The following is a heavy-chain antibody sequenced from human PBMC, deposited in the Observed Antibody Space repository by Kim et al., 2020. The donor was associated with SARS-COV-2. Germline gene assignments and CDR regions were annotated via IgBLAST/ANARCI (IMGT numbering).Heavy chain of an antibody. V-gene: IGHV3-74*01. D-gene: IGHD2-21*01. CDR2: INSDGSST. J-gene: IGHJ3*02. CDR1: GLTFSSYW. CDR3: AGDIAAGAGVFDI. Sequence: GGSLRLSCAASGLTFSSYWMHWVRQPPGKGLVWVSRINSDGSSTSYADSVKGRFTISRDNAKNTLYLQMNSLRAEDTAVYYCAGDIAAGAGVFDIWGQGTMVTVSS.